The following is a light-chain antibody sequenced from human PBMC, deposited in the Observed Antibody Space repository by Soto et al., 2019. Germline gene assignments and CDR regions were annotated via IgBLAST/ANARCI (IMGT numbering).Light chain of an antibody. CDR1: QSVLYSSNNKNY. Sequence: DIVMTQSPDSLAVSLGERATINCKSSQSVLYSSNNKNYLAWYQHKPGQPPKLLIDWASTRESGVPDRFSGSGSGTDFTLTISSLQAENVAVYYCQQYYSTPPTFGQGTKVEIK. J-gene: IGKJ1*01. V-gene: IGKV4-1*01. CDR2: WAS. CDR3: QQYYSTPPT.